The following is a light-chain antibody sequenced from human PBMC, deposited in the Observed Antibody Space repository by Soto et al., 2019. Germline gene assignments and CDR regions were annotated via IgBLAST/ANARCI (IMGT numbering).Light chain of an antibody. CDR3: QSYDSSLSGSV. CDR2: ANS. CDR1: SSNIGAGYD. J-gene: IGLJ2*01. Sequence: QSVLTQPPSVSGAPGQRVTISCTGSSSNIGAGYDVHWYQQLPGTAPKLLIYANSNRPSGVPDRFSASKSGTSASLAITGLQAEDEADYYCQSYDSSLSGSVFGGGTKLTV. V-gene: IGLV1-40*01.